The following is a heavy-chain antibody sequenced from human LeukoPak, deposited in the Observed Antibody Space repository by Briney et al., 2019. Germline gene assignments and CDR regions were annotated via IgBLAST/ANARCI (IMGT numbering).Heavy chain of an antibody. Sequence: PGGSLRLSCAASGFTFSSYSMNWVRQAPGKGLEWVSYISSSSSTIYYADSVKGRFTISRDNAKNSLYLQMNSLRAEDTAVYYCARDQLHWGDPYYPPESEYFQHWGQGTLVTVSS. J-gene: IGHJ1*01. CDR2: ISSSSSTI. CDR1: GFTFSSYS. CDR3: ARDQLHWGDPYYPPESEYFQH. V-gene: IGHV3-48*04. D-gene: IGHD3-16*01.